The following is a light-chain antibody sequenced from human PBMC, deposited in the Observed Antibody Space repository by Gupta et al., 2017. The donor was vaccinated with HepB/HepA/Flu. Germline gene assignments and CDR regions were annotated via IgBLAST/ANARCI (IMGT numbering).Light chain of an antibody. CDR2: GAS. J-gene: IGKJ2*01. CDR1: PSVSSSY. Sequence: EIVLTQSPGTLSLSPGKRATLSCRASPSVSSSYLAWYQHTPGQAPRLLIYGASSRATGIPDRFSGSGSGTDFTLTISRLEPEDFAVYYCQQYGSSPYTFGQGTKLEIK. CDR3: QQYGSSPYT. V-gene: IGKV3-20*01.